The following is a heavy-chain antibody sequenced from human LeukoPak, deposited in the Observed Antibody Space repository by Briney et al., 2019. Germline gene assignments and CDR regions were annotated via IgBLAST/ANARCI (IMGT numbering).Heavy chain of an antibody. CDR2: INPNSGGT. Sequence: ASVKVSCKASGYTFTGYYMHWVRQAPGQGLEWMGWINPNSGGTNYAQKFQGRVTMTRDTSISTAYMELSRLRSDDTAVYYCARVVPAAIKANDAFDIWSQGTMVTVSS. V-gene: IGHV1-2*02. J-gene: IGHJ3*02. CDR1: GYTFTGYY. CDR3: ARVVPAAIKANDAFDI. D-gene: IGHD2-2*01.